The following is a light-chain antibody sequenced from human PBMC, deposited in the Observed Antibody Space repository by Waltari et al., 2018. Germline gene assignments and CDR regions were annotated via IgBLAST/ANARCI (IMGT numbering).Light chain of an antibody. V-gene: IGKV2-29*02. CDR2: EVS. CDR3: MQGKDLPLI. J-gene: IGKJ4*01. Sequence: DIVMTQTPLSLSVTPGQPASIYCKSSQSLLHSDGKTCLYWYLQKSGQSPQLLIYEVSSRLPGVPERFSGSGSGTDFTLQISRVEAEYVGIYYYMQGKDLPLIFGGGTKVEIK. CDR1: QSLLHSDGKTC.